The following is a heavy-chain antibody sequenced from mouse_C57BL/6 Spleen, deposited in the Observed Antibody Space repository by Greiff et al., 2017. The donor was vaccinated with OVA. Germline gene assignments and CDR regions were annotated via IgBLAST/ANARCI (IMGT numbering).Heavy chain of an antibody. J-gene: IGHJ3*01. D-gene: IGHD2-3*01. Sequence: QVQLKQSGPGLVQPSQSLSITCTVSGFSLTSYGVHWVRQSPGKGLEWLGVIWSGGSTDYNAAFISRLSISKDNSKSQVFFKMNSLQADDTAIYYCASYDGYYETFAYWGQGTLVTVSA. V-gene: IGHV2-2*01. CDR3: ASYDGYYETFAY. CDR1: GFSLTSYG. CDR2: IWSGGST.